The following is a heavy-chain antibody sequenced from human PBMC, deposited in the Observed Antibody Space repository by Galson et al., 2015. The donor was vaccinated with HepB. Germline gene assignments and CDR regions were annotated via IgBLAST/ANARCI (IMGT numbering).Heavy chain of an antibody. V-gene: IGHV3-30*04. CDR3: ARGYRGTLLWFGELLYPIGDY. J-gene: IGHJ4*02. CDR1: GFTFSSYA. Sequence: SLRLSCAASGFTFSSYAMHWVRQAPGKGLEWVAVISYDGSNKYYADSVKGRFTISRDNSKNTLYLQMNSLRAEDTAVYYCARGYRGTLLWFGELLYPIGDYWGQGTLVTVSS. CDR2: ISYDGSNK. D-gene: IGHD3-10*01.